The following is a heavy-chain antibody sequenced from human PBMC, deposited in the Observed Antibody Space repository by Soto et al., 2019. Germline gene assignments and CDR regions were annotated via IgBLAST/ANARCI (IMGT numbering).Heavy chain of an antibody. Sequence: EVQLVDSGGGFIQPGRSLRLSCAASGFTFDDFAMHWVRQVPGKGLEWVAGISRNSDTIGYAGSVQGRFSISRDNAKNSLYLQMNSLRAEDTAVYYCARESEDLSSNLDYWGQGTLVTVSS. V-gene: IGHV3-9*01. CDR2: ISRNSDTI. CDR1: GFTFDDFA. J-gene: IGHJ4*02. CDR3: ARESEDLSSNLDY.